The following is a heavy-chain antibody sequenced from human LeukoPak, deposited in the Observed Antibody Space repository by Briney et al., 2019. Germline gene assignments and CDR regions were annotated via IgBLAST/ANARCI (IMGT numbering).Heavy chain of an antibody. CDR2: IYYSGST. CDR1: GGSISSSSYY. CDR3: ASDRGESHYYYDSSGYYY. D-gene: IGHD3-22*01. Sequence: PSETLSLTCTVSGGSISSSSYYWGWIRQPPGKGLEWIGSIYYSGSTYYNPSLKSRVTISVDTSKNQFSLKLSSVTAADTAVYYCASDRGESHYYYDSSGYYYWGQGTLVTVSS. J-gene: IGHJ4*02. V-gene: IGHV4-39*07.